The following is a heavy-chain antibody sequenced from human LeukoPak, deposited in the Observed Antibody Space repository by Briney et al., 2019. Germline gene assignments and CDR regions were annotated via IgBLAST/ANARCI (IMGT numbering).Heavy chain of an antibody. J-gene: IGHJ6*03. CDR1: GFTFSSYG. Sequence: GGSLRLSCAASGFTFSSYGMSWVRQAPGKGLEWVSAISGSGGSTYYADSVKGRFTISRDNSKNTLYLQMSSLRAEDTAVYYCAAGSYYVNYYYYYMDVWGKGTTVTISS. CDR2: ISGSGGST. D-gene: IGHD1-26*01. CDR3: AAGSYYVNYYYYYMDV. V-gene: IGHV3-23*01.